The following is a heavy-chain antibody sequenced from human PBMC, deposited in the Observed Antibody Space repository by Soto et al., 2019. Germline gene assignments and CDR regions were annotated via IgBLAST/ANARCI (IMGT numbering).Heavy chain of an antibody. V-gene: IGHV3-30*18. D-gene: IGHD3-3*01. Sequence: HPGGSLRLSCAASGFTFSSYGMHWVRQAPGKGLEWVAVISYDGSNKYYADSVKGRFTISRDNSKNTLYLQMNSLRAEDTAVYYCAKDLYDFWSGYYTGYYYGMDVWGQGTTVTVSS. CDR3: AKDLYDFWSGYYTGYYYGMDV. CDR2: ISYDGSNK. J-gene: IGHJ6*02. CDR1: GFTFSSYG.